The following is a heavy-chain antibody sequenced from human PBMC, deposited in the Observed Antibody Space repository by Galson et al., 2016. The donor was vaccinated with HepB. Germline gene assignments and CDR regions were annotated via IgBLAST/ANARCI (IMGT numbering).Heavy chain of an antibody. V-gene: IGHV3-30*18. CDR1: GFTFSDFG. CDR3: AKRFSSGWYPAY. D-gene: IGHD6-19*01. CDR2: ISYGGSNK. Sequence: SLRLSCAASGFTFSDFGLHWVRQAPDKGPGWVAVISYGGSNKYYADSVKGRFTISRDNSKNTLYLQMNSLRAEDTAVYYCAKRFSSGWYPAYWGQGTLVTVSS. J-gene: IGHJ4*02.